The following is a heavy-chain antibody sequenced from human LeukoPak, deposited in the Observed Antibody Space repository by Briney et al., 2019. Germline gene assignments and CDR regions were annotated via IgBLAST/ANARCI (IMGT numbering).Heavy chain of an antibody. CDR1: GFTFDDYA. J-gene: IGHJ4*02. CDR2: ISWNSGSI. V-gene: IGHV3-9*01. D-gene: IGHD2-15*01. Sequence: PGGSLRLSCAASGFTFDDYAMHWVRQAPGKGLEWVSGISWNSGSIGYADSVKGRFTISRDNAKNSLYLQMNSLRAEDTALYYCAKEFAYCSGGSCYDYWGQGTLVTVSS. CDR3: AKEFAYCSGGSCYDY.